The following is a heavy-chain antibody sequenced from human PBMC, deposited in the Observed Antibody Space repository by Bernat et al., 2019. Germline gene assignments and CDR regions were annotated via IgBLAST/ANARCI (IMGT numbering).Heavy chain of an antibody. J-gene: IGHJ4*02. CDR2: ISYDGSYT. Sequence: QVQLVESGGGVVQPGRSLRLSCTASGFTFSNYGLHWVRQAPGKGLEWAAIISYDGSYTYYADSVKGRFAISRDNSNDRLYLQMNSLRTEDTATYYCAKDPGDYETPIIASDFWGQGTLVTVSS. V-gene: IGHV3-30*13. CDR1: GFTFSNYG. CDR3: AKDPGDYETPIIASDF. D-gene: IGHD4-17*01.